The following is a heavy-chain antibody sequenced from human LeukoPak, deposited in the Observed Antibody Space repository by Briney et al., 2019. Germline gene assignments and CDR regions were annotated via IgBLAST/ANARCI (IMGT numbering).Heavy chain of an antibody. Sequence: GGSLRLSCAASGFTFSAYNMSWVRQAPGKGLEWVGFIRSKAYGGTTEYAASVKGRFTISRDDSKSIAYLQMNSLKTEDTAVYYCTRVEGALYSSSPNYFDYWGQGTLVTVSS. V-gene: IGHV3-49*04. CDR2: IRSKAYGGTT. J-gene: IGHJ4*02. CDR3: TRVEGALYSSSPNYFDY. CDR1: GFTFSAYN. D-gene: IGHD6-6*01.